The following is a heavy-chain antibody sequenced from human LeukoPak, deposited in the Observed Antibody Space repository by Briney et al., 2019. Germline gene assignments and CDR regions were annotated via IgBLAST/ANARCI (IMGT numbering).Heavy chain of an antibody. V-gene: IGHV3-33*01. CDR2: IWYDGSNK. Sequence: GGSLRLSCAASGFTFRNYGMHWVRQAPGKGLEWVAIIWYDGSNKYYADSVKGRFTISRDNSRNTLYLQMNSLRVEDTAVYFCASDWSAVAAPDYFDYWGQGTLVTVSA. J-gene: IGHJ4*02. CDR1: GFTFRNYG. D-gene: IGHD6-19*01. CDR3: ASDWSAVAAPDYFDY.